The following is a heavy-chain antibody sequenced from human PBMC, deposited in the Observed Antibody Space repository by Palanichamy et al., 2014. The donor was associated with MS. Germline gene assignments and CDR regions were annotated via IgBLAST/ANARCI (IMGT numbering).Heavy chain of an antibody. V-gene: IGHV3-21*02. CDR1: GFTLSDYT. CDR2: ITSIGSYT. CDR3: VRRYVGKTLPYDS. Sequence: EVRLVEVWGRPWSSLGGPVKLSCAASGFTLSDYTMDWVRQAPGKGLEWVSSITSIGSYTYHADSVKGRFAIFRDDVKNSLSLQMSSLRADDTAVYYCVRRYVGKTLPYDSWGQGTLVTVSS. D-gene: IGHD1-26*01. J-gene: IGHJ4*02.